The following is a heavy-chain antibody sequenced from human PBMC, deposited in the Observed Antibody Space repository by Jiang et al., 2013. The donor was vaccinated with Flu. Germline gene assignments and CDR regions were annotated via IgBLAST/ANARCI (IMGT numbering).Heavy chain of an antibody. J-gene: IGHJ4*02. Sequence: VQLVESGGGLVQPGRSLRLSCAASGFTFHDYAMHWVRRAPGKGLEWVSGINWNGDNVGYADSVKGRFTISRDKAKNSLYLQMDSLRAEDTAFYYCDKKITQGYFYSLDYVGPG. CDR3: DKKITQGYFYSLDY. CDR2: INWNGDNV. V-gene: IGHV3-9*01. D-gene: IGHD3-22*01. CDR1: GFTFHDYA.